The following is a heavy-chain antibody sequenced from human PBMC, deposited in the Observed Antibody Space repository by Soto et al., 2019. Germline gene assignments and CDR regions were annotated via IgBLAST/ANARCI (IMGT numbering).Heavy chain of an antibody. V-gene: IGHV4-34*01. CDR1: GGSFSGYY. CDR3: ARHLRSYSSGWYESLDV. D-gene: IGHD6-19*01. CDR2: INHSGST. J-gene: IGHJ6*02. Sequence: SETLSLTCAVYGGSFSGYYWSWIRQPPGKGLEWIGEINHSGSTNYNPSLKSRVTISVDTSKNQFSLKLSSVTAADTAVYYCARHLRSYSSGWYESLDVWGQGTTVTVSS.